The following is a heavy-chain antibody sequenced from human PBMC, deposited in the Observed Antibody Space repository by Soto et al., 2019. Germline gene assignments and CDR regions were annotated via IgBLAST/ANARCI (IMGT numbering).Heavy chain of an antibody. CDR1: GFTFSSYA. Sequence: QVQLVESGGGAVQPGRSLRLSCAASGFTFSSYAMHWVRQAPGKGLEWVAVISYDGSNKYYADSVKGRFTISRDNSKNTLYLQMNSLKTEDTAVYYCARDKSPYSSGWHNRHFDYWGQGTLVTVSS. V-gene: IGHV3-30-3*01. D-gene: IGHD6-19*01. J-gene: IGHJ4*02. CDR3: ARDKSPYSSGWHNRHFDY. CDR2: ISYDGSNK.